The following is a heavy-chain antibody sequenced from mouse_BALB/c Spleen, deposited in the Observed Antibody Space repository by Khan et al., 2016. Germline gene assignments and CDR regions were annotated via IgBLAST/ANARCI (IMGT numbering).Heavy chain of an antibody. D-gene: IGHD3-2*01. Sequence: VQLQQSGPELEKPGASVKISCKASGYSFTGYNMNWVKQSNGKSLEWIGNIDPYYGGTNYNQKFEGKATLTVDKSSSTAYMHLKSLTSEDSAVYYCARQDSSGPSWFAYWGQGTLVTVSA. J-gene: IGHJ3*01. CDR2: IDPYYGGT. V-gene: IGHV1S135*01. CDR3: ARQDSSGPSWFAY. CDR1: GYSFTGYN.